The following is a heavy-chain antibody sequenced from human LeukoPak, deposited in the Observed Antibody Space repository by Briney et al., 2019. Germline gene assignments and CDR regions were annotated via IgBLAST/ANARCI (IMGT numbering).Heavy chain of an antibody. Sequence: GGSLRLSCAASGFTFSDYYMNWIRQAPGKGLEWISYITSSGSTIYYADSVKGRFTVSRDNAKNSMYLHMNSLRSEDTAVYYCARSGGVGSSDYWGQGTLVTVSS. CDR2: ITSSGSTI. D-gene: IGHD2-8*02. J-gene: IGHJ4*02. CDR3: ARSGGVGSSDY. CDR1: GFTFSDYY. V-gene: IGHV3-11*01.